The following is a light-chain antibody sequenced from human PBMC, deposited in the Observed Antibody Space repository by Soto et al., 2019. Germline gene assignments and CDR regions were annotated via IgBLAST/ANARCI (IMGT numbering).Light chain of an antibody. J-gene: IGLJ2*01. Sequence: SYELTQPPSVSVSPGQTARIICSGDAWAKQIAYWYQQKPGQAPVLVIYKDSERPSGIPERFSGSNSGTTVTLTISGVQAEDEADYYCQSADSSGTYRVFGGGTKLTVL. CDR1: AWAKQI. CDR2: KDS. CDR3: QSADSSGTYRV. V-gene: IGLV3-25*03.